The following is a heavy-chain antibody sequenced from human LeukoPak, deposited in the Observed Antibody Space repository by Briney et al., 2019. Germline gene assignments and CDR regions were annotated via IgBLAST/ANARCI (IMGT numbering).Heavy chain of an antibody. Sequence: SETLSLTCTVSGGSISSSSYYWGWIRQPPRKGLEWIGSIYYSGSTYYNPSLKSRVTLSVDTSKNQFSLKLSSVAAADTAVYYCARLGSGWYFDYWGQGTLVTVPS. CDR3: ARLGSGWYFDY. CDR2: IYYSGST. CDR1: GGSISSSSYY. D-gene: IGHD6-19*01. V-gene: IGHV4-39*01. J-gene: IGHJ4*02.